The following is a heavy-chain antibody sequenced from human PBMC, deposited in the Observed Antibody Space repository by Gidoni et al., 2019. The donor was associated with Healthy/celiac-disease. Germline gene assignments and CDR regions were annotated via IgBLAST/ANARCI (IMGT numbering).Heavy chain of an antibody. CDR1: GFTCSSYE. CDR2: ISSSGSTI. CDR3: ARAGERPRITIFGVVISRGMDV. V-gene: IGHV3-48*03. J-gene: IGHJ6*02. Sequence: EVQLVESGGGLVQPGGSLRLSGAAAGFTCSSYEMNGVRQAPGKGLEWVSYISSSGSTIYYADSVKGRFTISRDNAKNSLYLQMNSLRAEDTAVYYCARAGERPRITIFGVVISRGMDVWGQGTTVTVSS. D-gene: IGHD3-3*01.